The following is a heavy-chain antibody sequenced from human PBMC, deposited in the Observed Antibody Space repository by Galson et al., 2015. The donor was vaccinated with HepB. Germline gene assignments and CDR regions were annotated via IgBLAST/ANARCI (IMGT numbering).Heavy chain of an antibody. J-gene: IGHJ4*02. CDR3: ARDGAEWELPKGGKFDY. CDR1: GFTFSTYA. CDR2: MSGDDGSNK. V-gene: IGHV3-23*01. Sequence: LRLYCAASGFTFSTYAVNWVRQAPGEGLEGVSGMSGDDGSNKYYADSVKGRFTISRDNSKNTLYLQMNSLRAEDTAVYYCARDGAEWELPKGGKFDYWGQGTLVTVSS. D-gene: IGHD1-26*01.